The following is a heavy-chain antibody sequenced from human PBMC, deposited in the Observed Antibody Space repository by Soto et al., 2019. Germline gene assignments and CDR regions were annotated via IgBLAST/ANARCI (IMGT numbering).Heavy chain of an antibody. V-gene: IGHV3-30*18. CDR2: ISYDGSNK. D-gene: IGHD6-13*01. CDR3: AKDPVAAGLFDY. J-gene: IGHJ4*02. CDR1: GFTFSSYG. Sequence: QVQLVESGGGVVQPGRSLRLSCAASGFTFSSYGMHWVRQAPGKGLEWVAVISYDGSNKYYADSVKGRFTISRDNSKNTLYLQMNSLRAEDTAVYYCAKDPVAAGLFDYWGQGTLVNVSS.